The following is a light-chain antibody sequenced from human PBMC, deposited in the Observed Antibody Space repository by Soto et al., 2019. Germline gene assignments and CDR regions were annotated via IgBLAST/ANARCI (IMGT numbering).Light chain of an antibody. CDR2: DAS. J-gene: IGKJ3*01. CDR3: QQYGKSPDLIT. Sequence: EVVLMQSPGTLSLSPEERATLSCRASQSVSSTYLAWYQQKPGQAPRLLIYDASSRATGIPDRFSGSGSGTDFTLTISRLEPEDFAVYYCQQYGKSPDLITFGPGTKVDIK. CDR1: QSVSSTY. V-gene: IGKV3-20*01.